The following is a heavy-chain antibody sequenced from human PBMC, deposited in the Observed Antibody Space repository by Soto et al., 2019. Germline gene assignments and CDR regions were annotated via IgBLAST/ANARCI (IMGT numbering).Heavy chain of an antibody. CDR1: GFTFDDYT. J-gene: IGHJ4*02. Sequence: EVQLVESGGVVVQPGGSLRLSCAASGFTFDDYTMHWVRQAPGKGLEWVSLISWDGGSTYYADSVKGRFTISRDNSKNSLYLQMNSLRTEDTALYYCAKEGEQQLVRAYYFDYWGQGTLVTVSS. V-gene: IGHV3-43*01. D-gene: IGHD6-13*01. CDR2: ISWDGGST. CDR3: AKEGEQQLVRAYYFDY.